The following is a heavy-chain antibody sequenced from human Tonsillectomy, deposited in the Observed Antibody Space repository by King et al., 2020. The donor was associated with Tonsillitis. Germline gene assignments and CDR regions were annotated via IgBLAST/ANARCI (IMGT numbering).Heavy chain of an antibody. D-gene: IGHD3-22*01. CDR2: IYYSGSP. Sequence: QLQESGPGLVKPSETLALTCTVSGVSISSSSYYWGWIRPPPGNGREWVGRIYYSGSPFYNPSLKSRVTISLDTSKNQFSLKLSSVTAADTAVYYCASMIVVVTPAFDIWGQGTMVTVSS. CDR1: GVSISSSSYY. V-gene: IGHV4-39*01. J-gene: IGHJ3*02. CDR3: ASMIVVVTPAFDI.